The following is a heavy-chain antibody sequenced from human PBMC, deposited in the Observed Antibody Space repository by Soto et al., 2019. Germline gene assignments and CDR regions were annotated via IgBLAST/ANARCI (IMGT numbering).Heavy chain of an antibody. Sequence: TSETLSLTCTVSGGSISSGGYYWSWIRQHPGKGLEWIGYIYYSGSTYYNPSLKSRVTISVDTSKNQFSLKLSSVTAADTAVYYCARVNLYGGWLWGQGTLVTVSS. D-gene: IGHD1-26*01. CDR3: ARVNLYGGWL. J-gene: IGHJ4*02. CDR1: GGSISSGGYY. CDR2: IYYSGST. V-gene: IGHV4-31*03.